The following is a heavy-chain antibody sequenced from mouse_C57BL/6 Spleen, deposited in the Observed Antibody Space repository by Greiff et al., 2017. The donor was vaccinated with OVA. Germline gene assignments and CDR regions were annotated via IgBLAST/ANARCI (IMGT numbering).Heavy chain of an antibody. J-gene: IGHJ4*01. CDR1: GYTFTSYW. D-gene: IGHD4-1*01. CDR2: INPSNGGT. Sequence: QVQLQQPGTELVKPGASVKLSCKASGYTFTSYWMHWVKQRPGQGLEWIGNINPSNGGTNYNEKFKSKATLTVDKSSSTAYMQLSSLTAEDSAVYYCAREGSGTRAMDYWGQGTSVTVSS. CDR3: AREGSGTRAMDY. V-gene: IGHV1-53*01.